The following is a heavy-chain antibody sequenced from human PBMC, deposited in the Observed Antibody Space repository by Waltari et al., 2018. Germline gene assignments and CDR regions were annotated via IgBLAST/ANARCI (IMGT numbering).Heavy chain of an antibody. CDR1: GYPFPTFH. J-gene: IGHJ4*02. Sequence: QVHLVPSGAALKTPGASVLLSCKSSGYPFPTFHTHWVRQAPGHGPEGMGYIDPKTGGTTYAPKFQGRVVMTRDTSTATVYLDLSRLTLDDTAAYYCARDGSNSSDWELDYWGQGALVTVSS. CDR2: IDPKTGGT. CDR3: ARDGSNSSDWELDY. D-gene: IGHD3-22*01. V-gene: IGHV1-2*02.